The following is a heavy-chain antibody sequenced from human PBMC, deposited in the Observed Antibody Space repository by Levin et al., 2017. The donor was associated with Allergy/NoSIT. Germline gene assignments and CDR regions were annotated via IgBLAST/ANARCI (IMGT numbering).Heavy chain of an antibody. Sequence: GGSLRLSCAASGFRFNDHAMHRVRQVPGKGLEWVSGINWNGASIGYADSVNGRFTISRDNAKNSLYLAMTSLRVEDTAFYYCTRDIGESYGYYGMDVWGQGTTVTVSS. CDR3: TRDIGESYGYYGMDV. CDR1: GFRFNDHA. CDR2: INWNGASI. D-gene: IGHD3-16*01. V-gene: IGHV3-9*01. J-gene: IGHJ6*01.